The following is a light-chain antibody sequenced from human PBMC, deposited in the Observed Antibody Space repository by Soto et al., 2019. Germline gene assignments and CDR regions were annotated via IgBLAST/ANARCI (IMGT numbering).Light chain of an antibody. CDR2: EVA. J-gene: IGLJ3*02. Sequence: QSVLTQPASVSGSPGQSITFSCTGTSSDIGVYNFVSWYQQHPGKAPKLIVHEVANRLSGVSGRFSGSKSGNTAFLTISGLQAEDEAVYYCCSHSSSITWMFGGGTKLTVL. CDR3: CSHSSSITWM. CDR1: SSDIGVYNF. V-gene: IGLV2-14*03.